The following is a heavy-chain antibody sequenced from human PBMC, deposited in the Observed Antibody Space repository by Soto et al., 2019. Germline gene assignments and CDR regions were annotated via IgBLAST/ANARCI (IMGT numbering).Heavy chain of an antibody. Sequence: GGSLRLSCAASGFTFSSYEMNWVRQAPGKGLVWVSYISSSGSIIYYADSVKGRFTISIDNAKNSLYLQMNSLRAEDTAVYYCARGVLYYYDSSGYPHWFEPWGHGPLVTVSS. CDR3: ARGVLYYYDSSGYPHWFEP. CDR2: ISSSGSII. CDR1: GFTFSSYE. V-gene: IGHV3-48*03. D-gene: IGHD3-22*01. J-gene: IGHJ5*02.